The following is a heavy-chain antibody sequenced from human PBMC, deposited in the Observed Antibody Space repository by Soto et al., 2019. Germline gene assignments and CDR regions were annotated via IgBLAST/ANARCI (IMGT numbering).Heavy chain of an antibody. CDR3: AIYYDSSGYYVAEYFQH. V-gene: IGHV4-30-4*01. CDR1: GGSISSGDYY. Sequence: PSETLSLTCTVSGGSISSGDYYWSWIRQPPGKGLEWIGYIYYSGSTYYNPSLKSRVTISVDTSKNQFSLKLSSVTAADTAVYYCAIYYDSSGYYVAEYFQHWGQGTLVTVSS. D-gene: IGHD3-22*01. J-gene: IGHJ1*01. CDR2: IYYSGST.